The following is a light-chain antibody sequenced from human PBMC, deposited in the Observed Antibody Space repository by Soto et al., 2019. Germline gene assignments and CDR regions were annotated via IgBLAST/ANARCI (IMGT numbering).Light chain of an antibody. CDR2: GTS. CDR1: QSVSSY. CDR3: QQYGSSPIT. J-gene: IGKJ5*01. Sequence: EIVLTQSPGTLSLSPGERATLSCRASQSVSSYLAWYQQKPGQAPRLLIYGTSSRATGIPDRFSGSGSGTDFSLTISRLEPEDFAVYYCQQYGSSPITFGQGTRLEI. V-gene: IGKV3-20*01.